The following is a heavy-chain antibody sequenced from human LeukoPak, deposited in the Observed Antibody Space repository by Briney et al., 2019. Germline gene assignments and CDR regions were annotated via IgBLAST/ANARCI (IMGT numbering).Heavy chain of an antibody. Sequence: GGSLRLSCAASGFTSSSYEMNWVRQAPGKGLEWVSYISSSGSNKYYADSVKGRFTISRDNAKNSLVLQMNSLRAEDTALYYCARDGGAYGSGSYFPLYFDYWGQGTLVTVSS. CDR2: ISSSGSNK. CDR3: ARDGGAYGSGSYFPLYFDY. J-gene: IGHJ4*02. CDR1: GFTSSSYE. V-gene: IGHV3-48*03. D-gene: IGHD3-10*01.